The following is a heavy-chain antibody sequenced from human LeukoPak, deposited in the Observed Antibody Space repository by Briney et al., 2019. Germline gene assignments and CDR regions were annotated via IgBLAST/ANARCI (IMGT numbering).Heavy chain of an antibody. D-gene: IGHD2-15*01. V-gene: IGHV3-74*01. J-gene: IGHJ1*01. CDR2: INTDGSRT. CDR3: ASPGYCSGSSCYSGYFQH. CDR1: GFTFSNFW. Sequence: GGSLRLSCAASGFTFSNFWMHWVRQAPEMGLVWVSRINTDGSRTNSVKGRFTISRDNAKNTLYLQMNSLRAEDTAVYYCASPGYCSGSSCYSGYFQHWGQGTLVTVSS.